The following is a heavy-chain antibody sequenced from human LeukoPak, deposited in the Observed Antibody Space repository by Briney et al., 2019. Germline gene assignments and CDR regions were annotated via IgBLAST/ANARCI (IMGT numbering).Heavy chain of an antibody. Sequence: PSETLSLTCTVSGGSISSGGYYWSWIRQHPGKGLEWIGYIYYSGSTYYNPSLKSRVTISADTSKNQFSLKLSSVSAADTAVYYCASLRGAERRPWRSLDYWGQGTLVTVSS. V-gene: IGHV4-31*03. CDR1: GGSISSGGYY. D-gene: IGHD1-1*01. J-gene: IGHJ4*02. CDR2: IYYSGST. CDR3: ASLRGAERRPWRSLDY.